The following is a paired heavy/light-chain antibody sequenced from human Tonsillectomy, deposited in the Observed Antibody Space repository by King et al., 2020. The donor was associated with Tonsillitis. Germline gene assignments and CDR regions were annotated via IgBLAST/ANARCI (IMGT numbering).Light chain of an antibody. CDR2: DAT. J-gene: IGLJ3*02. Sequence: QAVVTQEPSLTVSPGGTVTLTCGSSTGAVTSGHFPSWFQQKPGQAPTTLIYDATKRHSWTPARFSGSLLGGKAALTLSGAQAEDEADYYCLLSYSGVRMFGGGTKLTVL. CDR3: LLSYSGVRM. CDR1: TGAVTSGHF. V-gene: IGLV7-46*01.
Heavy chain of an antibody. CDR1: GSTFGTYD. V-gene: IGHV1-18*01. CDR3: ARVPGQLGDSVHFSTEVDQSMDV. J-gene: IGHJ6*03. CDR2: FSAYNGNT. D-gene: IGHD3-16*01. Sequence: QVHLVQSGPEVKKPGASVKVSCQVSGSTFGTYDVTWVRQAPGQGLEWMGCFSAYNGNTNYAQKFQGRVRMTTDTSTTTAYMELRSLRIDDTAVYFCARVPGQLGDSVHFSTEVDQSMDVWGRGTTVSVS.